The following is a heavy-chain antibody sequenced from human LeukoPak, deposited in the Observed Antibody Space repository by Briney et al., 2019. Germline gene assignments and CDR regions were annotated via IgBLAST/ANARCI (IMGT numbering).Heavy chain of an antibody. Sequence: PSETLSLTCTVSGGSINSRNYHWGWIRQAPGKGLELIGSMYYSGTTNYSPSLKSRVTISADTSKNQFSLLLRSVTAADTAVYYCATYTDHFTPFDPWGQGTLVTVSS. J-gene: IGHJ5*02. CDR2: MYYSGTT. CDR1: GGSINSRNYH. D-gene: IGHD1-1*01. CDR3: ATYTDHFTPFDP. V-gene: IGHV4-39*01.